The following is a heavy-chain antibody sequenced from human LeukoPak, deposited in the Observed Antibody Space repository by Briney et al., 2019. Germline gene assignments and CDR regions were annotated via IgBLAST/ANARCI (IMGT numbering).Heavy chain of an antibody. CDR3: ARQWLING. CDR1: GFTFSTYA. J-gene: IGHJ4*02. V-gene: IGHV3-23*01. CDR2: ISGSGGGT. D-gene: IGHD6-19*01. Sequence: GGSLRLSCAASGFTFSTYAMSWVRQAPGKGLEWVSTISGSGGGTYFADSVKGRFTISRDNSKNTLYLQMNSLRAEDTAVYYCARQWLINGWGQGILVTVSS.